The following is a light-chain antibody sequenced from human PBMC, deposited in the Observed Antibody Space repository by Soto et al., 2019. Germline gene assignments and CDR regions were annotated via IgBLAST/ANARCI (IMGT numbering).Light chain of an antibody. CDR3: QQYSHLIT. CDR1: QDISNY. J-gene: IGKJ5*01. V-gene: IGKV1-33*01. Sequence: DIQMTQSPSSLSASVGDRVTITCQASQDISNYLNWYQQKLGKAPKLLIYDASNLETGVPSRFSGSGSGTDFTFTISSLQPEGIATHYCQQYSHLITFGQGTRLEIK. CDR2: DAS.